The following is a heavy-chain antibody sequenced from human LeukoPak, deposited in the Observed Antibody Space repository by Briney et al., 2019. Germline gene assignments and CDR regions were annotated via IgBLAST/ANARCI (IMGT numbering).Heavy chain of an antibody. CDR2: IYTSGTT. Sequence: SETLSLTCTVSGGSISSYYWSWIQQSAGKGLEWIGRIYTSGTTNYNPSLKSRVTISLDESKNHFSLKLSSVTAADTAVYYCARGSGSSSWYYFDYWGQGTQVTVSS. J-gene: IGHJ4*02. CDR3: ARGSGSSSWYYFDY. V-gene: IGHV4-4*07. D-gene: IGHD6-13*01. CDR1: GGSISSYY.